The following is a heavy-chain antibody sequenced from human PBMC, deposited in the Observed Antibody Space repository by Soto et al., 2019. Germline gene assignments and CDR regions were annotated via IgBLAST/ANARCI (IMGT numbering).Heavy chain of an antibody. CDR2: IYYRGST. Sequence: SETLSLTCTVSGGSISSYYWSWIRQPPGKGLEWIGYIYYRGSTNYNPSLKSRVTISVDTSKNQFSLKLSSVTAADTAVYYCARDRATYYGYDAFDIWGQGTMVTVSS. J-gene: IGHJ3*02. D-gene: IGHD3-3*01. V-gene: IGHV4-59*01. CDR1: GGSISSYY. CDR3: ARDRATYYGYDAFDI.